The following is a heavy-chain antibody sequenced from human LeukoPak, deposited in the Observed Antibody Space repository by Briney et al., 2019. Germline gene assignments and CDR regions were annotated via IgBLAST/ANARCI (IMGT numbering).Heavy chain of an antibody. D-gene: IGHD1-1*01. J-gene: IGHJ3*01. Sequence: ASVKVSCKAAGYAFTGSYIHWARQAPGQGLEWMGWINPNNGFTAYAQNFQGRVTMTRDTSISTAYMDLSRLTSDDTAVYFCARDRGARLERFYAFDFWGQGTTVTVSS. CDR2: INPNNGFT. CDR3: ARDRGARLERFYAFDF. V-gene: IGHV1-2*02. CDR1: GYAFTGSY.